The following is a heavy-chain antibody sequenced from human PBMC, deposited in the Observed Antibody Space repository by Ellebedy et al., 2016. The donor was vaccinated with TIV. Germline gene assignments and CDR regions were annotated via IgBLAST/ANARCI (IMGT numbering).Heavy chain of an antibody. J-gene: IGHJ4*02. D-gene: IGHD6-19*01. Sequence: MPSETLSLTCTVSGGSISSSSNYWGWIRQPPGKGLEWIGSIYYSGSTYYNPSLKSRVTISVDTSKNQFSLKLSSVTAADTAVHYCARQGYSSGWSVDGYWGQGTLVTVSS. CDR1: GGSISSSSNY. CDR3: ARQGYSSGWSVDGY. V-gene: IGHV4-39*01. CDR2: IYYSGST.